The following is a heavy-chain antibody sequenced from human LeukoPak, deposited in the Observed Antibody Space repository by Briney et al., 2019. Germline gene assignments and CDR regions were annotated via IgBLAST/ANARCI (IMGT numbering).Heavy chain of an antibody. D-gene: IGHD3-10*01. CDR3: ARGTLLWFRELANYFDY. V-gene: IGHV4-34*01. Sequence: PSETLSLTCAVYGGSFSGYYWSWIRQPPGKGLEWIGEINHSGSTNYNPSLKSRVTISVDTSKNQFSLKLSSVTAADTAVYYCARGTLLWFRELANYFDYWGQGTLVTVSS. CDR1: GGSFSGYY. J-gene: IGHJ4*02. CDR2: INHSGST.